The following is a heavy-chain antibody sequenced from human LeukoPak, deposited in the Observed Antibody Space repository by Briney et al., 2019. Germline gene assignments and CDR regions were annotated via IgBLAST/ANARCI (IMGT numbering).Heavy chain of an antibody. CDR2: ISYDGSNK. CDR1: GFTFSSYA. Sequence: WRSLRLSCAASGFTFSSYAMHWVRQAPGKGLEWVAVISYDGSNKYYADSVKGRFTISRDNSKNTLYLQMNSLRAEDTAVYYCARQDSAQPTRDDAFDIWGQGTMVTVSS. J-gene: IGHJ3*02. D-gene: IGHD2-2*01. V-gene: IGHV3-30-3*01. CDR3: ARQDSAQPTRDDAFDI.